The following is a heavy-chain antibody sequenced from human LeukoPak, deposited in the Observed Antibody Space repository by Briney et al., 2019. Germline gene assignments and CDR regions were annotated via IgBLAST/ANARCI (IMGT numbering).Heavy chain of an antibody. V-gene: IGHV3-7*01. CDR2: IKQDGSEK. D-gene: IGHD3-10*01. CDR3: ARDSITMVRGVTDAFDI. J-gene: IGHJ3*02. Sequence: PGGSLRLSCAASGFTFSSYWMSWVRQAPGKGLEWVANIKQDGSEKYYVDSVKGRFTISRDNAKNSLYLQMNSLRAEDTAVYYCARDSITMVRGVTDAFDIWGQGTMVTVSS. CDR1: GFTFSSYW.